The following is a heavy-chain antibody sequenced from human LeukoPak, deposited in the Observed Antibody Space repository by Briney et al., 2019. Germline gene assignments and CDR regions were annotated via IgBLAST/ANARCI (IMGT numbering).Heavy chain of an antibody. D-gene: IGHD2-15*01. CDR2: IHYSGST. J-gene: IGHJ4*02. CDR1: GGSISSYY. CDR3: ARYCGGGSCQYYFDY. Sequence: SETLSLTCTVSGGSISSYYWSWIRQPPGKGLEWIGYIHYSGSTNYNPSLKSRVTISVDTSKNQFSLKLSSVTAADTAMYYCARYCGGGSCQYYFDYWDQGTLVTVSS. V-gene: IGHV4-59*01.